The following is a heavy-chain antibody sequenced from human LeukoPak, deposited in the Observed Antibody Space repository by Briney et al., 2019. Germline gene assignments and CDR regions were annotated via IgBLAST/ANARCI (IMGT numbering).Heavy chain of an antibody. CDR2: INHSGST. D-gene: IGHD2-15*01. V-gene: IGHV4-34*01. CDR3: ARGHDFYCSGDSCYRSFDY. Sequence: SETLSLTCAVYGGSFSGYYWSWIRQPPGKGLEWIGEINHSGSTNYNPSLKSRVTISVDTSKNQFSLKLSSVTAADTALYYCARGHDFYCSGDSCYRSFDYWGQGSLVTVSS. J-gene: IGHJ4*02. CDR1: GGSFSGYY.